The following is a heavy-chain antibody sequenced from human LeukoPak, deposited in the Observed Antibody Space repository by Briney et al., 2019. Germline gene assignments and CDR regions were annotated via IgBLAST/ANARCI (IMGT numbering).Heavy chain of an antibody. CDR1: GYSFTSYW. D-gene: IGHD6-19*01. CDR2: IYPGDSDT. V-gene: IGHV5-51*01. Sequence: GESLKISCKGSGYSFTSYWIGWVRQMPGKGLEWMGIIYPGDSDTRYSPSFQGQVTISADKSISTAYLQWSSLKASDTAMYYCARQLSTTGYSSGWYGRLTDYWGQGTLVTVSS. CDR3: ARQLSTTGYSSGWYGRLTDY. J-gene: IGHJ4*02.